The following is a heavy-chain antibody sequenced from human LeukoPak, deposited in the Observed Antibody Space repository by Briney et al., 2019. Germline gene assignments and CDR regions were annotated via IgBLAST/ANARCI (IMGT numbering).Heavy chain of an antibody. V-gene: IGHV3-7*03. Sequence: GSLRLSCVASGFPFSSYWMTWVRQAPGKGLEWVANIKPDGTTKFYVDSVKGRFTISRDNALNSLYLQMNSLRAEDTAIYYCARSIPYGTTWYGRSDYWGQGTLVTVSS. J-gene: IGHJ4*02. D-gene: IGHD6-13*01. CDR3: ARSIPYGTTWYGRSDY. CDR2: IKPDGTTK. CDR1: GFPFSSYW.